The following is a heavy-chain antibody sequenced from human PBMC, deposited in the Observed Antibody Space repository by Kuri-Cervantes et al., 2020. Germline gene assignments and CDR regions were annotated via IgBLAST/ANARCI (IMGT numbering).Heavy chain of an antibody. CDR2: MNPYSANT. J-gene: IGHJ4*02. CDR3: AREFPLHSSGYSR. V-gene: IGHV1-8*01. Sequence: ASVKVSCKTSGYTFTDYDINWVRQAPGQGLEWMGWMNPYSANTGYAQKFQGRLTMTRNTSISTAYMELSSLRSEDTAVYYCAREFPLHSSGYSRWGQGTLVTVSS. D-gene: IGHD3-22*01. CDR1: GYTFTDYD.